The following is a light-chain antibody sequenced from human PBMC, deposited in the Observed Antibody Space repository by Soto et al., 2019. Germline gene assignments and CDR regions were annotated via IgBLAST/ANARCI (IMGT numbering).Light chain of an antibody. J-gene: IGLJ1*01. V-gene: IGLV2-14*01. CDR1: SSDVCGYNY. CDR3: SSYTSSSTPFYV. CDR2: DVS. Sequence: QSVLTQPASVSGSPGQSVTISCTGTSSDVCGYNYVSWYQQHPGKAPKLMIYDVSHRPSGVSDRFSGSKSGNTASLTISGLQAEDEADYYCSSYTSSSTPFYVFGTGPRSPS.